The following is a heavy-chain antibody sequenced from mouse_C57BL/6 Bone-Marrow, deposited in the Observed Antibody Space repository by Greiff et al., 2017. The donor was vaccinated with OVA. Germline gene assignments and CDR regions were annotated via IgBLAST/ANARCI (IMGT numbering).Heavy chain of an antibody. CDR1: GFTFSDYG. D-gene: IGHD2-4*01. CDR3: ARTYYDYDGAY. J-gene: IGHJ3*01. V-gene: IGHV5-17*01. Sequence: EVKLVESGGGLVKPGGSLKLSCAASGFTFSDYGMHWARQAPEKGLEWVAYISSGSSTIYYADTVKGRFTITRDNAKNTLFLQMTSLRSEDTAMYYCARTYYDYDGAYWGQGTLVTVSA. CDR2: ISSGSSTI.